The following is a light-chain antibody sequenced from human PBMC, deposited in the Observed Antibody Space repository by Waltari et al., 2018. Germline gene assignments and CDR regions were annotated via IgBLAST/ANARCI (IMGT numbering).Light chain of an antibody. CDR2: YND. J-gene: IGLJ3*02. CDR3: ATWDDTLSGWV. V-gene: IGLV1-36*01. Sequence: QSVLTQPPSVSGVPRQRVTISCSGSNYNIGNNAVAWYQQIPGGAPKLLIYYNDLLSSGVSDRFSGSKSGSSASLAISGLQSEDEADYYCATWDDTLSGWVFGGGTKLTVL. CDR1: NYNIGNNA.